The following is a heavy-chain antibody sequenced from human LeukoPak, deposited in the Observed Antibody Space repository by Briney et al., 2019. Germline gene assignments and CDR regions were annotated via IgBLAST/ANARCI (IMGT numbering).Heavy chain of an antibody. CDR2: ISAYNGNT. CDR3: AREKGGYCSSTSCYSLDYGMDV. D-gene: IGHD2-2*01. J-gene: IGHJ6*02. Sequence: EASVKVSCTASGYTFTSYGISWVRQAPGQGLEWMGWISAYNGNTNYAQKLQGRVTMTTDTSTSTAYMELRSLRSDDTAVYYCAREKGGYCSSTSCYSLDYGMDVWGQGTTVTVSS. V-gene: IGHV1-18*01. CDR1: GYTFTSYG.